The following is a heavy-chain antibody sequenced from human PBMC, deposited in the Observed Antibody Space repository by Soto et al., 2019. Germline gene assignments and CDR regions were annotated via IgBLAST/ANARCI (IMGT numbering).Heavy chain of an antibody. D-gene: IGHD2-8*02. CDR3: ARDKITGLFDY. Sequence: QVQLQQWGAGLLKPSETLSLTCAVYGGSFSGYSWTWIRQPPGTGLEWIGEINHSGSTNYNPTLTXRVTISVDTSKHQFSRKLTSVTAADTAVYYCARDKITGLFDYWGQGTLVTVSS. J-gene: IGHJ4*02. CDR1: GGSFSGYS. V-gene: IGHV4-34*01. CDR2: INHSGST.